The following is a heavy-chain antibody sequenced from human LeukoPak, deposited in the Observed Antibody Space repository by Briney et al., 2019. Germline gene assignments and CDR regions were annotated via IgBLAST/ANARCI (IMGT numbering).Heavy chain of an antibody. CDR3: AKDRGSGWYLAY. D-gene: IGHD6-19*01. Sequence: GGSLRLSCAASGFIVNTNYMTWVRQAPGKGLEWVAFIRYDGSNKYYADSVKGRFTISRDNSKNTLYLQMNSLRAEDTAVYYCAKDRGSGWYLAYWGQGTLVTVSS. CDR2: IRYDGSNK. J-gene: IGHJ4*02. CDR1: GFIVNTNY. V-gene: IGHV3-30*02.